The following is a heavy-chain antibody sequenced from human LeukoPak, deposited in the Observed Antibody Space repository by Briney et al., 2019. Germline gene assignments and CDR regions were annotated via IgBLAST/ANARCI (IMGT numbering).Heavy chain of an antibody. CDR3: ARGDTVLDY. CDR1: GFTSSSYD. CDR2: ITIGSSSL. D-gene: IGHD5-18*01. Sequence: PGRSLRLSCAGSGFTSSSYDMHWVRQAPGKGLEWVSSITIGSSSLYTPDSVKGRFTISWANAMNSPYLQMNSLRPEDTAVYYCARGDTVLDYWGLGTLVTVSS. V-gene: IGHV3-21*01. J-gene: IGHJ4*02.